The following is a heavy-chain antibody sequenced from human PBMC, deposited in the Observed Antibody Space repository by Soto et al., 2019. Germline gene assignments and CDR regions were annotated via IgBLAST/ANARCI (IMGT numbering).Heavy chain of an antibody. J-gene: IGHJ4*02. V-gene: IGHV3-23*01. CDR1: GFSFSNSA. CDR2: ISGNGDTT. D-gene: IGHD6-19*01. Sequence: PGGSLRLSCATSGFSFSNSAMTWVRQAPGKGLEWVSAISGNGDTTYYAGSVKGRFTISRDNFKNTLYLQMNSLRAEDTAVYYCARGGSSGWYSPLDYWGLGTLVTVSS. CDR3: ARGGSSGWYSPLDY.